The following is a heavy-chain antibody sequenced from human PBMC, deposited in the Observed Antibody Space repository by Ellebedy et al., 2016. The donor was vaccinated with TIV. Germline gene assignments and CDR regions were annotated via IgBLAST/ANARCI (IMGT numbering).Heavy chain of an antibody. V-gene: IGHV1-46*01. CDR3: ARGLPQQWLGPQFDY. D-gene: IGHD6-19*01. Sequence: AASVKVSCKASGYTFTGYYMHWVRQAPGQGLEWMGVINPSGAHTTYTQKFQGRVTMTRDPSTSTVYMDLSSLRSDDTAVYYCARGLPQQWLGPQFDYWGQGTLVTVSS. CDR2: INPSGAHT. J-gene: IGHJ4*02. CDR1: GYTFTGYY.